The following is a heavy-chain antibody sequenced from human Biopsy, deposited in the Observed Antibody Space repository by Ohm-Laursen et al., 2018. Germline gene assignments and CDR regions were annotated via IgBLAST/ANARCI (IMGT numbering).Heavy chain of an antibody. CDR3: ARHGSQGYCTGGSCVDY. V-gene: IGHV4-4*07. CDR2: IYPSGST. CDR1: GGSITTYY. J-gene: IGHJ4*02. Sequence: TLSLTCTVSGGSITTYYWSWIRQPAGQGLEWIGRIYPSGSTNYNPSLKSRVTISVDTSKNQFSLKLSSATAADTAVFYCARHGSQGYCTGGSCVDYWGQGALVTVSS. D-gene: IGHD2-15*01.